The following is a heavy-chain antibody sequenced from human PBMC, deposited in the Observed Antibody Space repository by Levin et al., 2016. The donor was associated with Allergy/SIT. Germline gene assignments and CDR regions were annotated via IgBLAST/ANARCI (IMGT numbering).Heavy chain of an antibody. J-gene: IGHJ6*02. CDR3: AKDSSTVTKLGGSRGMDV. Sequence: GGSLRLSCTASTFAFNDYGIHWVRQAPGKGLEWVSSLSPSADGTYYADSVKGRFTISRDNPKNTLYLQMNSLRAEDTALYYCAKDSSTVTKLGGSRGMDVWGQGTTVTVSS. CDR1: TFAFNDYG. V-gene: IGHV3-23*01. D-gene: IGHD4-17*01. CDR2: LSPSADGT.